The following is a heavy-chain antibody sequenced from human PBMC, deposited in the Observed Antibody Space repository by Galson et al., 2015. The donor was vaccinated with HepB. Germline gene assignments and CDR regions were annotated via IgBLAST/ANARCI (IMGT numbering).Heavy chain of an antibody. D-gene: IGHD2-2*01. CDR2: IYYSGST. Sequence: SETLSLTCTVSGGSISSYYWSWIRQPPGKGLEWIGYIYYSGSTNYNPSLKSRVTISVDTSKNQFSLKLSSVTAADTAVYYCARAAVVVPAATGYYYMDVWGKGTTVTVSS. J-gene: IGHJ6*03. CDR3: ARAAVVVPAATGYYYMDV. CDR1: GGSISSYY. V-gene: IGHV4-59*01.